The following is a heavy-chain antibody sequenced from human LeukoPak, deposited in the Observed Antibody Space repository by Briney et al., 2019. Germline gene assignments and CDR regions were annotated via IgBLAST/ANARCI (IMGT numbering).Heavy chain of an antibody. CDR1: GFTFSSYS. CDR3: ARVPAAILLTTYGMDV. V-gene: IGHV3-21*01. J-gene: IGHJ6*02. D-gene: IGHD2-2*02. CDR2: ISSSSSYI. Sequence: GGSLRLSCAASGFTFSSYSMNWVRQAPGKGLEWVSSISSSSSYIYYVDSVKGRFTISRDNAKKSLYLQMNSLRAEDTAVYYCARVPAAILLTTYGMDVWGQGTTVTVSS.